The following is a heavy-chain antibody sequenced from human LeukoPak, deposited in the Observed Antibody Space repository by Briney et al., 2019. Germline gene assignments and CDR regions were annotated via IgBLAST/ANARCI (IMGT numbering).Heavy chain of an antibody. J-gene: IGHJ4*02. CDR2: IYYSGST. D-gene: IGHD3-16*02. CDR3: ATGELSLSPFDY. CDR1: GGSISSYY. V-gene: IGHV4-59*01. Sequence: SETLSLTCTVSGGSISSYYWSWIRQPPGKGLEWIGYIYYSGSTNYNPSLKSRVTISVDTSKNQFSLKLSSVTAADTAVYYCATGELSLSPFDYWGQGTLVTVSS.